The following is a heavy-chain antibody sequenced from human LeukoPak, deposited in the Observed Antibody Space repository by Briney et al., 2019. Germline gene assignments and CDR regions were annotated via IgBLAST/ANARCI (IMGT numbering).Heavy chain of an antibody. CDR1: GGSISSGGYS. J-gene: IGHJ2*01. CDR3: ARSSYYYGSRQGRYFDL. D-gene: IGHD3-10*01. Sequence: SQTLSLTCAVSGGSISSGGYSWSWIRQPPGKGLEWIGYIYHSGSTYYNPYLKSPVTISVDTSKIQFSLKLSSVTAADTAVYYGARSSYYYGSRQGRYFDLWGRGTLVTVSS. V-gene: IGHV4-30-2*01. CDR2: IYHSGST.